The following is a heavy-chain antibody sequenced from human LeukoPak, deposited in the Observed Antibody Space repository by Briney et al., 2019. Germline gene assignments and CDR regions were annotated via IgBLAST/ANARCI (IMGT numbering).Heavy chain of an antibody. CDR1: GFTFSSYW. CDR2: INSDGSDT. D-gene: IGHD6-6*01. V-gene: IGHV3-74*01. J-gene: IGHJ4*02. Sequence: GGSLRLSCAASGFTFSSYWMHWVRQGPGKGLVWVSRINSDGSDTSYADSVRGRSTVSRDKTTNTLYLQVNSLRVADTAVYDCARATAASTFDNWGQGTLVTVSS. CDR3: ARATAASTFDN.